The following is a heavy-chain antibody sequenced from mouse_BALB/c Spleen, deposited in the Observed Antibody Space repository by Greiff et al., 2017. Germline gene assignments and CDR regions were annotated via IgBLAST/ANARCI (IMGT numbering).Heavy chain of an antibody. Sequence: VQLQQSGAELVRPGSSVKISCKASGYAFSSYWMNWVKQRPGQGLEWIGQIYPGDGDTNYNGKFKGKSTLTADKSSSTAYMQLSSLTSEDSAVYFCARDYYPWYFDVWGAGTTVTVSS. V-gene: IGHV1-80*01. J-gene: IGHJ1*01. CDR2: IYPGDGDT. D-gene: IGHD1-1*01. CDR3: ARDYYPWYFDV. CDR1: GYAFSSYW.